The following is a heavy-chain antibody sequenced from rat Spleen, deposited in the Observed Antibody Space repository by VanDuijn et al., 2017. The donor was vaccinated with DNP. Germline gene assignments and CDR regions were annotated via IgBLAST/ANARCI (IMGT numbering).Heavy chain of an antibody. Sequence: EVQLVESGGGLVQPGRSLKLSCAASKFTFSNYDMAWVRQAPTKGLEWVASISTSGGNSYYRDSVKGRFTISRDNGKDTQYLQMNSLRSEDTATYYCARDAGGPFDYWGQGVMVTVSS. CDR3: ARDAGGPFDY. J-gene: IGHJ2*01. V-gene: IGHV5S23*01. D-gene: IGHD1-4*01. CDR1: KFTFSNYD. CDR2: ISTSGGNS.